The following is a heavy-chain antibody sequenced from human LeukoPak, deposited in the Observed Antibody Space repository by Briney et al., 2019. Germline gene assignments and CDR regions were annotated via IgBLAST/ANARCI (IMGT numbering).Heavy chain of an antibody. Sequence: GGSLRLSCAASGFNFSSYGMTWVRQAPGKGLEWVSSISSSSSYIYYADSLKGRFTISRDNAKNSLYLQMNSLRVEDTAVYYCVRHRTASDYWGLGALVTVSS. CDR2: ISSSSSYI. J-gene: IGHJ4*02. V-gene: IGHV3-21*01. CDR1: GFNFSSYG. CDR3: VRHRTASDY. D-gene: IGHD3-16*02.